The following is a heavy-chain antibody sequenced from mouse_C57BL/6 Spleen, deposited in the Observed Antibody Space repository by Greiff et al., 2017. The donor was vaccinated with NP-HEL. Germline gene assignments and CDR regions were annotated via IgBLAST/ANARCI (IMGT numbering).Heavy chain of an antibody. J-gene: IGHJ2*01. Sequence: EVQLVESGGDLVKPGGSLKLSCAASGFTFSSYGMSWVRQTPDKRLEWVATISSGGSYTYYPDSVKGRFTISRDNAKNTLYLQMSRLKAEDTARYYCARRDYGSSYFDYWGQGTTLTVSA. D-gene: IGHD1-1*01. V-gene: IGHV5-6*01. CDR2: ISSGGSYT. CDR1: GFTFSSYG. CDR3: ARRDYGSSYFDY.